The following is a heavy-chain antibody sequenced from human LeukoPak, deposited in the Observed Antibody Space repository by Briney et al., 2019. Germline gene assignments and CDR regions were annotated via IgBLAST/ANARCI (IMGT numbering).Heavy chain of an antibody. CDR3: ASDLTYDSGWYGGVY. V-gene: IGHV3-30-3*01. CDR2: ISYDGSNK. J-gene: IGHJ4*02. CDR1: GFTFSSYA. D-gene: IGHD6-19*01. Sequence: GGSLRLSCAASGFTFSSYAMHWVRQAPGKGLEWVAVISYDGSNKYYADSVKGRFTISRDNSKNTLYLQMNSLRAEDTAVYYCASDLTYDSGWYGGVYWGQGTLVTVSS.